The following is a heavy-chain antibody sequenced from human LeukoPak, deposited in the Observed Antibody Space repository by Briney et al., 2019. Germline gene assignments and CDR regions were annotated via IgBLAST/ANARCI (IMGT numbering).Heavy chain of an antibody. CDR2: IWYDGSNK. J-gene: IGHJ4*02. Sequence: GGSLRLSCAASGLTFSSYGMHWVRQAPGKGLEWVAVIWYDGSNKYYADSVKGRFTISRDNSKNTLYLQMNSLRAEDTAVYYCARDNQPRDYFDYWGQGTLVTVSS. V-gene: IGHV3-33*01. CDR1: GLTFSSYG. D-gene: IGHD2-2*01. CDR3: ARDNQPRDYFDY.